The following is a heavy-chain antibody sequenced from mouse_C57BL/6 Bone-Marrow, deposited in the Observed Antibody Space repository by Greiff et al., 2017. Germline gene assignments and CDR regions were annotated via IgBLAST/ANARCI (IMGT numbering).Heavy chain of an antibody. CDR3: ARRTGKGDY. D-gene: IGHD4-1*01. V-gene: IGHV1-26*01. CDR1: GYTFTDYY. CDR2: INPNNGGT. J-gene: IGHJ2*01. Sequence: EVQLQQSGPELVKPGASVKISCKASGYTFTDYYMNWVKQSHGKSLEWIGDINPNNGGTSYNQKFKGKATLTVDKSSSTAYMELRSLTSEDSAVYYCARRTGKGDYWGQGTTLTVSS.